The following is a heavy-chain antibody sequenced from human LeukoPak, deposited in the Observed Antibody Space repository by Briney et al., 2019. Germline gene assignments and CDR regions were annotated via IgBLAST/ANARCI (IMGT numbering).Heavy chain of an antibody. J-gene: IGHJ6*03. D-gene: IGHD3-10*01. CDR3: ARGVTGIYYYYYMAV. Sequence: GASVKVSCKASGYTFTGYYIHWVRQAPGQGLEWMGWINPNSGDTNYAQKFQGEVTMTRDTSISTAYMELSRLRSDDTAVYYCARGVTGIYYYYYMAVWGKGTTVTVSS. V-gene: IGHV1-2*02. CDR1: GYTFTGYY. CDR2: INPNSGDT.